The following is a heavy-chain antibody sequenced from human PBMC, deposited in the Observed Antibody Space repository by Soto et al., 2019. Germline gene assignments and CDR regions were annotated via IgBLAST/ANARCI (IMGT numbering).Heavy chain of an antibody. CDR3: AKDYSIAAAGTWWFDP. D-gene: IGHD6-13*01. V-gene: IGHV3-30*18. Sequence: VQLVESGGGVVQPGRSLRLSCAASGFTFSSYGMHWVRQAPGKGLEWVAVISYDGSNKYYADSVKGRFTISRDNSKNTLYLQMNSLRAEDTAVYYCAKDYSIAAAGTWWFDPWGQGTLVTVSS. J-gene: IGHJ5*02. CDR1: GFTFSSYG. CDR2: ISYDGSNK.